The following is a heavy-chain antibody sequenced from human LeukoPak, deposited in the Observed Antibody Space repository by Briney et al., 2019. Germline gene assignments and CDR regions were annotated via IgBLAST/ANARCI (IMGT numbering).Heavy chain of an antibody. Sequence: ASVKVSCKASGYTFTSYGISWVRQAPGQGLEWMGWISAYNGNANYAQKLQGRVTMTTDTSTSTAYMELRSLRSDDTAVYYCVRGLRAYCGGDCYPFDYWGQGTLVTVSS. J-gene: IGHJ4*02. CDR3: VRGLRAYCGGDCYPFDY. D-gene: IGHD2-21*02. CDR1: GYTFTSYG. V-gene: IGHV1-18*01. CDR2: ISAYNGNA.